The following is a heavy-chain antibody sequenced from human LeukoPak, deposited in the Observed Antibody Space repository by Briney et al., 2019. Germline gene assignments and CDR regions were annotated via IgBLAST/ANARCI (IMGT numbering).Heavy chain of an antibody. CDR3: ARVVTMVRGVIIRDAFDI. J-gene: IGHJ3*02. Sequence: SETLSLTCTVSGGSISSGNYYWSWIRQPAGKGLEWIGRFDTSGSTNYNPSLKSRVTISVDTSKNQFSLKLSSVTAADTAVYYCARVVTMVRGVIIRDAFDIWGQGTMVTVSS. D-gene: IGHD3-10*01. V-gene: IGHV4-61*02. CDR1: GGSISSGNYY. CDR2: FDTSGST.